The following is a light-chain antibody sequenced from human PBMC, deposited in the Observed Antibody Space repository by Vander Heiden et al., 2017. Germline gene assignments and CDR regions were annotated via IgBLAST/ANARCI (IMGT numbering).Light chain of an antibody. CDR2: AAS. Sequence: DIQMTQSPSSLSAYVGDRVTITCRASQGIRNYLGWYQQKPGKAPKRLIYAASSLQSGVPLRFSGSGSGTEFTLTISSLQPEDFATYYCLQHNSYPLTFGGGTKVEIK. CDR1: QGIRNY. CDR3: LQHNSYPLT. V-gene: IGKV1-17*01. J-gene: IGKJ4*01.